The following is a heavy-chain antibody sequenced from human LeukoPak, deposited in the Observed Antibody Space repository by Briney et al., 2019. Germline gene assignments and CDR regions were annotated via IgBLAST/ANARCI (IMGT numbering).Heavy chain of an antibody. J-gene: IGHJ4*02. CDR2: ISGSGGST. V-gene: IGHV3-23*01. CDR1: GFTLSSYN. D-gene: IGHD6-6*01. Sequence: GGSLRLSCVASGFTLSSYNMKWVRQAPGRGLEWVSAISGSGGSTYYADSVKGRFTISRDNSKNTLYLQMNSLRAEDTAVYYCAKAGYSSSSTTYFDYWGQGTLVTVSS. CDR3: AKAGYSSSSTTYFDY.